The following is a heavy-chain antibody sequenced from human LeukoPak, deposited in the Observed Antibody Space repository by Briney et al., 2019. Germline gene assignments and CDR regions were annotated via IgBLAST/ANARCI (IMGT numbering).Heavy chain of an antibody. V-gene: IGHV4-30-4*01. CDR1: GGSISSGDYY. D-gene: IGHD3-10*01. Sequence: SQTLSLTCTVSGGSISSGDYYWSWIRQPPGKGLEWIGYIYYSGSTYYNPSLKSRVTISVDTSKNQFSLKLSSVTAADTAVYYCARAITMVRGANPKWFDHWGQGTLVTVSS. J-gene: IGHJ5*02. CDR2: IYYSGST. CDR3: ARAITMVRGANPKWFDH.